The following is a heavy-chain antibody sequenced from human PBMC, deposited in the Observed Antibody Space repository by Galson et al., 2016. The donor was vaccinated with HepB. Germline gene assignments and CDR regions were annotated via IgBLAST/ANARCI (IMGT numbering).Heavy chain of an antibody. CDR1: GYTLIELS. V-gene: IGHV1-24*01. CDR3: ATTRRRTLRFRAGDYYYYAMDV. CDR2: FDAEEGET. J-gene: IGHJ6*02. D-gene: IGHD3-16*01. Sequence: SVKVSCKVSGYTLIELSMYWVRQAPGKGLEWMGGFDAEEGETIYAQKFQGRVTMTEDTSTDTAYMELSSLRSEDTALYYCATTRRRTLRFRAGDYYYYAMDVWGQRTTVTVSS.